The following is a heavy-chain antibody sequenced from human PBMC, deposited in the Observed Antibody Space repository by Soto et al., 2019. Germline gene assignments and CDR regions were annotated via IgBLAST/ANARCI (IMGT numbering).Heavy chain of an antibody. V-gene: IGHV4-59*01. CDR3: ARAITMVRGVISGWFDP. CDR2: IYYSGST. Sequence: SETLSLTCTVSGGSISSYYWSWIRQPPGKGLEWIGYIYYSGSTNYNPSLKSRVTISVDTSKNQFSLKLSSVTAADTAVYYCARAITMVRGVISGWFDPWGQGTLVTVSS. CDR1: GGSISSYY. D-gene: IGHD3-10*01. J-gene: IGHJ5*02.